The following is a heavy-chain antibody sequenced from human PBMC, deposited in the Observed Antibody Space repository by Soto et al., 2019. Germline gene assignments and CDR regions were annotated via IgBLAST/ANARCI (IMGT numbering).Heavy chain of an antibody. CDR1: GFTFSNAW. CDR2: IKSKTDGGTT. D-gene: IGHD5-18*01. J-gene: IGHJ4*02. V-gene: IGHV3-15*07. CDR3: TTDPSRGSYTAMARFDY. Sequence: EVQLVESGGGLVKPGGSLRLSFAASGFTFSNAWMNWVRQAPGKGLEWVGRIKSKTDGGTTGYAAPVKGRFTISRDDSKNTPDLQMYSLKTEDTAGYYRTTDPSRGSYTAMARFDYWGQGTLVTVSS.